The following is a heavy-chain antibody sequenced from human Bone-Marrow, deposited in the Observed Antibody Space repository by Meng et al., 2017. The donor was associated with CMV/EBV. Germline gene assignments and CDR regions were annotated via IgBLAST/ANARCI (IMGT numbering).Heavy chain of an antibody. Sequence: GESLKIYCAASGFTFNSYAMSWVRQAPGKGLEWVSGISGSGGSTYYADSVKGRFTISRDNSKNTLSLQMNTLRAEDTAVYYCAKDRRSGGPRDFDYWGQGTLVTVSS. CDR3: AKDRRSGGPRDFDY. CDR2: ISGSGGST. V-gene: IGHV3-23*01. D-gene: IGHD6-19*01. CDR1: GFTFNSYA. J-gene: IGHJ4*02.